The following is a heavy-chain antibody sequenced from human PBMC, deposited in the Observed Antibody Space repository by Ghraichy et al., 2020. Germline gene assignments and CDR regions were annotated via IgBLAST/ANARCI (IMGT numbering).Heavy chain of an antibody. J-gene: IGHJ6*03. Sequence: GGSLRLSCAASGFTFSNAWMSWVRQAPGKGLEWFGRIKSKTDGGTTDYAAPVKGRFTISRDDSKNTLYLQMNSLKTEDTAVYYCTTDMDVWGKGTTVTVSS. V-gene: IGHV3-15*01. CDR3: TTDMDV. CDR1: GFTFSNAW. CDR2: IKSKTDGGTT.